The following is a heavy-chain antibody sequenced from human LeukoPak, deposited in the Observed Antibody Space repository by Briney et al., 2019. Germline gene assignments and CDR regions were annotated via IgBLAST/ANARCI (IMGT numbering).Heavy chain of an antibody. D-gene: IGHD3-22*01. CDR1: GFTFSTYG. CDR3: AKEQIWYYYDSSGYYPY. Sequence: GGSLRLSCAVSGFTFSTYGMHWVRQAPGKGLEWVAVISYDGSNEYYADSVKGRFTISRDNSKNTLYLQMNSLRAEDTAVYYCAKEQIWYYYDSSGYYPYWGQGTLVTVSS. CDR2: ISYDGSNE. V-gene: IGHV3-30*18. J-gene: IGHJ4*02.